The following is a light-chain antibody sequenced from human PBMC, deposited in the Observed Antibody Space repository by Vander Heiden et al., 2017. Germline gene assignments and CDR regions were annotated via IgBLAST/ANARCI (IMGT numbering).Light chain of an antibody. CDR1: QSVSSSY. J-gene: IGKJ4*01. CDR2: GAS. CDR3: QQDYNLP. V-gene: IGKV3D-7*01. Sequence: PGERVTLSCRASQSVSSSYLTWYQQKPGQAPRLLIYGASIRHTSIQARFSGRPSGTDLTLISSILPAEDFAVYCDQQDYNLPLGGWTSVELK.